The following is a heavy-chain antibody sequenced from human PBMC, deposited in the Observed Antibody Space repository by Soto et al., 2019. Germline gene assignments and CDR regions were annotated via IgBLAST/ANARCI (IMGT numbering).Heavy chain of an antibody. CDR2: IDPSDSHT. J-gene: IGHJ3*02. CDR1: GYSFINYW. D-gene: IGHD6-13*01. V-gene: IGHV5-10-1*01. CDR3: ASQSRDGRRWYDVFDI. Sequence: GESLKISCEGSGYSFINYWITWVRQMPWKGLEWMGRIDPSDSHTNYSPSFQGHVTISADKSITTAYLQWSGLKASDTAIYYCASQSRDGRRWYDVFDIWGQGKMVTVSS.